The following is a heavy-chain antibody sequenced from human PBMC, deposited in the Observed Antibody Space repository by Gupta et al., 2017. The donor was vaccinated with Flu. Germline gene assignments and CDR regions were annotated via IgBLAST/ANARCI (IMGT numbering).Heavy chain of an antibody. D-gene: IGHD6-13*01. J-gene: IGHJ4*02. V-gene: IGHV4-39*01. Sequence: QLQLQESGPGLVKPSETLSLTCTVSGGSVSSSSSYWGWIRQPPGKGLEWIVSMYYSGSTYYNPSLKSRVTISVDTSKNQFPLKLSSVTAADTAVYYCARSYSSWYNYIDYWGQGTLVTVSS. CDR2: MYYSGST. CDR3: ARSYSSWYNYIDY. CDR1: GGSVSSSSSY.